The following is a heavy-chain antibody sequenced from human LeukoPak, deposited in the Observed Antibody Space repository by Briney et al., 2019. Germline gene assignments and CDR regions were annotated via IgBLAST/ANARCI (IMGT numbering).Heavy chain of an antibody. Sequence: GSLRLSCVGSGFIFSSQGIHWVRHTTGEGLEWVAVISYDGKNKVYADSVKGRFTISRDNAKNTLYLQMNTLRVEDTAVYYCAKGYRGYEYAFDIWGQGTMVTVSS. CDR2: ISYDGKNK. CDR1: GFIFSSQG. J-gene: IGHJ3*02. V-gene: IGHV3-30*18. CDR3: AKGYRGYEYAFDI. D-gene: IGHD5-12*01.